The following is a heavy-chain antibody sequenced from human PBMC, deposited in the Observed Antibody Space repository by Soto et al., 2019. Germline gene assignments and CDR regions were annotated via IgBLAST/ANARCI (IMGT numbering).Heavy chain of an antibody. CDR1: GFTFSDYY. D-gene: IGHD3-10*01. CDR3: VKDFFSSGG. Sequence: EVQLVESGGGLVQPGGSLRLSCAASGFTFSDYYMNWVRQAPGKGLEWVGRSRNKANSYTKEYAASVRGRFTISRDDSKNSLYLHMNSLRTEDTAVYYCVKDFFSSGGWGQGILVTVSS. CDR2: SRNKANSYTK. J-gene: IGHJ4*02. V-gene: IGHV3-72*01.